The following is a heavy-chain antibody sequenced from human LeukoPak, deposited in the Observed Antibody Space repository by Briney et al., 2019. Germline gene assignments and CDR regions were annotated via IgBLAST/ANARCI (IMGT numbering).Heavy chain of an antibody. J-gene: IGHJ4*02. Sequence: SQTLSLTCAISGDRDSSKSAAWNWIRQSPSSGLEWLGRTYYRSKWYNDYAVSVKSRITINPDTSKNQFSLQLNSLTPEDTAVYYCARSLPRYFDYWGQGALVTVSS. CDR3: ARSLPRYFDY. CDR1: GDRDSSKSAA. V-gene: IGHV6-1*01. CDR2: TYYRSKWYN.